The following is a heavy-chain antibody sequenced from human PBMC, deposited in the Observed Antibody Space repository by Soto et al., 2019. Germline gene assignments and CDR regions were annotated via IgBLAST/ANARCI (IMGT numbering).Heavy chain of an antibody. D-gene: IGHD3-10*01. J-gene: IGHJ4*02. V-gene: IGHV3-30*18. CDR2: ISYDGSNK. CDR1: GFTFSSYG. Sequence: GGSLRLSCAASGFTFSSYGMHWFRQAPGKGLEWVAVISYDGSNKYYADSVKGRFTISRDNSKNTLYLQMNSLRAEDTAVYYCAKDGLRITMVRGYFDYWGQGTLVTVSS. CDR3: AKDGLRITMVRGYFDY.